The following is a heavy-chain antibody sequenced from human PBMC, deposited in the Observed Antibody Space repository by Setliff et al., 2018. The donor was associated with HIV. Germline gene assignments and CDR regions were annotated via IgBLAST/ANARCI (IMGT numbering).Heavy chain of an antibody. Sequence: LSLTCAVYGESLSGYYWSWIRQPPGKGLEWVGEINHSRATNYNPSLQSRLTVSVDTSKNQFSLKLSSVTAADTAVYYCARDWAAPYYYGMDVWGQGTTVTVSS. CDR1: GESLSGYY. CDR3: ARDWAAPYYYGMDV. D-gene: IGHD3-16*01. CDR2: INHSRAT. J-gene: IGHJ6*02. V-gene: IGHV4-34*01.